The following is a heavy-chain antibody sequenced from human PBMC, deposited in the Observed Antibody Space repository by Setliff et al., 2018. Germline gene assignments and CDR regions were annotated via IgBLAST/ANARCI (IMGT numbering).Heavy chain of an antibody. D-gene: IGHD6-19*01. CDR3: ARDSIAVAGTNP. Sequence: GASVKVSCKASGYTFTSYDINWVRQATGQGLEWMGWISVYNGKTKYAQKFQGRVTMTRNTSISTAYMELSSLRSEDTAVYYCARDSIAVAGTNPWGQGTLVTVSS. J-gene: IGHJ5*02. V-gene: IGHV1-8*01. CDR2: ISVYNGKT. CDR1: GYTFTSYD.